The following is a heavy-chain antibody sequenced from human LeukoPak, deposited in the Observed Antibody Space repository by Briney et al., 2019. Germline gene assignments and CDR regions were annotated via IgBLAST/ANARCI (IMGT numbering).Heavy chain of an antibody. D-gene: IGHD4-11*01. CDR2: IYTSGST. Sequence: SETLSLTCTVSGGSISSYYWNWIRQPAGKGLEWIGRIYTSGSTNYNPSLKSRVTMSVDTSKNQFSLKLSSVTAADTAVYYCARASTVIRYYYYYGMDVWGQGTTVTVSS. CDR3: ARASTVIRYYYYYGMDV. J-gene: IGHJ6*02. CDR1: GGSISSYY. V-gene: IGHV4-4*07.